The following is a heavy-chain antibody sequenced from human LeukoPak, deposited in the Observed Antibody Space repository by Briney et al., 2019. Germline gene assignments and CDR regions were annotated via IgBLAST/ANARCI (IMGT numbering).Heavy chain of an antibody. CDR2: ISYDGSNK. CDR3: TTEPRWFDF. V-gene: IGHV3-30-3*01. CDR1: GFTFSSYA. Sequence: GRSLRLSCAASGFTFSSYAMHWVRQAPGKGLEWVAVISYDGSNKYYADSVKGRFTISRDNSKNTLYLQMNSLRVEDTAIYYCTTEPRWFDFWGQGTLVIVSS. J-gene: IGHJ4*02.